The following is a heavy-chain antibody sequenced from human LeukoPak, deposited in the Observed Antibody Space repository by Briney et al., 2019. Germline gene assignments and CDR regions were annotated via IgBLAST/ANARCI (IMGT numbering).Heavy chain of an antibody. CDR3: ARSVRARSYYDFWSGYYRPIYFDY. CDR2: IYYSGST. Sequence: KTSETLSLTCTVSGGSISSGGYYWSWIRQHPGKGLEWIGYIYYSGSTYYNPSLKSRVTISVDTSKNQFSLKLGSVTAADTAVYYCARSVRARSYYDFWSGYYRPIYFDYWGQGTLVTVSS. V-gene: IGHV4-31*03. J-gene: IGHJ4*02. D-gene: IGHD3-3*01. CDR1: GGSISSGGYY.